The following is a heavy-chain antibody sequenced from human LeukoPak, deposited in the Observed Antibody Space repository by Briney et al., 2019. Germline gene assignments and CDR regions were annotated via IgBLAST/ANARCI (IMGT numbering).Heavy chain of an antibody. V-gene: IGHV3-20*04. CDR1: GFTLDDYG. CDR3: ARGSYYDILTGYYEKLFDY. J-gene: IGHJ4*02. Sequence: GGSLRLSCAASGFTLDDYGMSWVRQAPGKGLEWVSGINWNGGSTGYADSVKGRFTISRDNAKNSLYLQMNSLRAEDTALYYCARGSYYDILTGYYEKLFDYWGQGTLVTVSS. D-gene: IGHD3-9*01. CDR2: INWNGGST.